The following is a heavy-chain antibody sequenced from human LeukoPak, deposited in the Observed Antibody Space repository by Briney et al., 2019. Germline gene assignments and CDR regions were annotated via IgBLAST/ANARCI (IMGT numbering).Heavy chain of an antibody. CDR1: GYTFTNYC. Sequence: GESLKISCKGAGYTFTNYCIGWVRQMPGKNLEGMGIMHPGDSNTRYSPSFQGQGTISVDKSISTAYLQWSSLKASDTALYYCVRQEGSASWGYYGVDVWGQGTTVTVSS. CDR2: MHPGDSNT. CDR3: VRQEGSASWGYYGVDV. V-gene: IGHV5-51*01. D-gene: IGHD2-2*01. J-gene: IGHJ6*02.